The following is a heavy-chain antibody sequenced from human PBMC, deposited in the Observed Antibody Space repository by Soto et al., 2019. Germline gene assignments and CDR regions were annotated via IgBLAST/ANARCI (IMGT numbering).Heavy chain of an antibody. CDR2: IYWDDDE. CDR3: AHSRNLITEDAQVGDFDY. CDR1: GFSLTTDGEG. V-gene: IGHV2-5*02. Sequence: QITLKESGPTLVNPAQTLALTCSFSGFSLTTDGEGVGWVRQPPGEALEWLALIYWDDDERYSPSLKTRLTITKDPSKNHVVLIMTNMDPVDTATYYCAHSRNLITEDAQVGDFDYWGQGTLVTVSS. D-gene: IGHD3-10*01. J-gene: IGHJ4*02.